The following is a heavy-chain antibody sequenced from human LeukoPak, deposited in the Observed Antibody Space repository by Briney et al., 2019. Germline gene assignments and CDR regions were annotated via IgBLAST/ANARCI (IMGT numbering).Heavy chain of an antibody. CDR3: AKDMGGIAVAGREFDY. CDR2: ISWNSGSI. Sequence: GGSLRLSCAASGFTFDDYAMHWVRQAPGKGLEWVSGISWNSGSIGYADSVKGRFTISRDNAKNSLYLQMNSLRAEDTALYYCAKDMGGIAVAGREFDYWGQGTLVTVSS. J-gene: IGHJ4*02. CDR1: GFTFDDYA. V-gene: IGHV3-9*01. D-gene: IGHD6-19*01.